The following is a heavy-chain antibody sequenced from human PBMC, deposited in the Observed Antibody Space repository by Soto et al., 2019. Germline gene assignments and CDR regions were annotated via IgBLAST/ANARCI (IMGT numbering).Heavy chain of an antibody. V-gene: IGHV4-34*01. J-gene: IGHJ4*02. CDR2: INHSGSD. CDR1: GEAFSGYI. CDR3: ARGLITGIHYSGGWYYCYS. D-gene: IGHD6-19*01. Sequence: QVQLQQSGAGLLKPSETLSLTCAVYGEAFSGYIWTWIRQTPGKGLQWIGQINHSGSDSYNPSLKSRVTISVHTANSQCSLELSSVTAADTAVYYCARGLITGIHYSGGWYYCYSWGPGTQVTVSS.